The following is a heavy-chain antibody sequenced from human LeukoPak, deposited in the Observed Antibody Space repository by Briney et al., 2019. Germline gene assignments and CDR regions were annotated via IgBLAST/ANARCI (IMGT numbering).Heavy chain of an antibody. D-gene: IGHD2-2*01. CDR1: GFTFSTYG. CDR3: AKALGIAVVPVDY. Sequence: PGGSLRLSCAASGFTFSTYGMSWVRQAPGKGLEWVSGISGSGGSTYYADSVKGRFTISRDNSKNTLYLQMNSLRAEDTAVYYCAKALGIAVVPVDYWGQGTLVTVSS. V-gene: IGHV3-23*01. J-gene: IGHJ4*02. CDR2: ISGSGGST.